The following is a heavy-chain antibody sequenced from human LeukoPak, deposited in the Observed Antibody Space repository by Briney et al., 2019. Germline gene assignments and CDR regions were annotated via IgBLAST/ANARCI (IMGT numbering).Heavy chain of an antibody. J-gene: IGHJ5*02. CDR3: AREDVAYCSSTSCYAGWFDP. Sequence: SVKVSCKASGGTFSSYAISWVRQAPGQGLEWMGGIIPIFDTANYAQKFQGRVTITADKSTSTAYMELSSLRSEDTAVYYCAREDVAYCSSTSCYAGWFDPWGQGTLVTVSS. D-gene: IGHD2-2*01. V-gene: IGHV1-69*06. CDR2: IIPIFDTA. CDR1: GGTFSSYA.